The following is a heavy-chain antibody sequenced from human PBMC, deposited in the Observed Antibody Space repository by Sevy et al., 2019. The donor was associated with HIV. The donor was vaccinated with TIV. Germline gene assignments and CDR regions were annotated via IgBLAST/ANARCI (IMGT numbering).Heavy chain of an antibody. D-gene: IGHD3-22*01. CDR2: IYYSGST. Sequence: SETLSLTCTVSGGSISSGGYFWSWIRQHPGKGLEWIGYIYYSGSTYYNPSLKSRVTISVDTSKNQFSLKLSSVTAADTAVYYCARGHYYDSSGYFDYRGQGTLVTVSS. CDR1: GGSISSGGYF. V-gene: IGHV4-31*03. J-gene: IGHJ4*02. CDR3: ARGHYYDSSGYFDY.